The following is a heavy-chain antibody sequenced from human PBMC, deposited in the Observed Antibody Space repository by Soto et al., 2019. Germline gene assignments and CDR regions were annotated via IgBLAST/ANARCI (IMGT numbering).Heavy chain of an antibody. CDR2: ISSSSSTI. V-gene: IGHV3-48*01. Sequence: EVQLVESGGGLVQPGGSLRLSCAASGFTFSSYSMNWVRQAPGKGLEWVSYISSSSSTIYYADSVKGRFTISRDNAKNSLYLQMNSLRAEDTAVCYCARDQYGSGSYLGYYGMDVWGQGTTVTVSS. CDR1: GFTFSSYS. D-gene: IGHD3-10*01. CDR3: ARDQYGSGSYLGYYGMDV. J-gene: IGHJ6*02.